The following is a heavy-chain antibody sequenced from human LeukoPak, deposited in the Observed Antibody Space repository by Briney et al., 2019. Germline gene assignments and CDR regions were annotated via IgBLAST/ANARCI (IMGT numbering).Heavy chain of an antibody. CDR1: GGSFSGYY. Sequence: ASETLSLTCAVYGGSFSGYYWSWIRQPPGKGLEWIGEINHSGSTNYNPSLKSRVTISADTSKNQFSLKLSSVTAADTAVYYCARPKSYSGSYNYWGQGTLVTVPS. CDR2: INHSGST. CDR3: ARPKSYSGSYNY. D-gene: IGHD1-26*01. J-gene: IGHJ4*02. V-gene: IGHV4-34*01.